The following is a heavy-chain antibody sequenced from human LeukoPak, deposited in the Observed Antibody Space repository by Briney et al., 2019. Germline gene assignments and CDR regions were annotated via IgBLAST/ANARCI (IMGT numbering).Heavy chain of an antibody. J-gene: IGHJ4*02. CDR1: GGTFSSYA. Sequence: SVKVSCTASGGTFSSYAISWVRQAPGQGLEWMGGIIPIFGTANYAQKFQGRVTITADESTSTAYMELSSLRSEDTAVYYCARVPVKIVGATPLDYWGQGTLVTVSS. V-gene: IGHV1-69*13. CDR2: IIPIFGTA. D-gene: IGHD1-26*01. CDR3: ARVPVKIVGATPLDY.